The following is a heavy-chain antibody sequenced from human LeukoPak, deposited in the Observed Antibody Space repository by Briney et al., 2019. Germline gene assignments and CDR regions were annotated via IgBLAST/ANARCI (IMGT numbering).Heavy chain of an antibody. D-gene: IGHD6-13*01. CDR1: GGSISSSSYY. CDR3: ARAAPHVIAAAGSYYFDY. CDR2: IYYSGST. Sequence: SETLPLTCTVSGGSISSSSYYWGWIRQPPGKGLEWIGSIYYSGSTYYNPSLKSRVTISVDTSKNQFSLKLSSVTAADTAVYYCARAAPHVIAAAGSYYFDYWGQGTLVTVSS. V-gene: IGHV4-39*07. J-gene: IGHJ4*02.